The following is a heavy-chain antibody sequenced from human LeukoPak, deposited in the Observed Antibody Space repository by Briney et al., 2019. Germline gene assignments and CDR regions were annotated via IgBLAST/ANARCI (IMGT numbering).Heavy chain of an antibody. Sequence: GGSLRLSCAASGFTFSSYAMSWVRQAPGKGLEWVSAISGSGGSTYYADSVKGRFTISRDNSKNTLYLQMNSLRAEDTAVYYCVSSGTVVVIGSEVDYWGQGTLVTVSS. CDR3: VSSGTVVVIGSEVDY. D-gene: IGHD3-22*01. V-gene: IGHV3-23*01. CDR1: GFTFSSYA. CDR2: ISGSGGST. J-gene: IGHJ4*02.